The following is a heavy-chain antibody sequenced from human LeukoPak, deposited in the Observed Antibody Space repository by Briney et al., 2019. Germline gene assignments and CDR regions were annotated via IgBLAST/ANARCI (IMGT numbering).Heavy chain of an antibody. D-gene: IGHD2-2*02. Sequence: SQTLSLTCAISGDSVPSNSVAWNWIRQSPSRGLEWLGRTFYTPKWSSDYAVSVKSRITITPDTSKNQFSLQLASVSPEDTAVYYCARGYLKPGFDHWGQGSLVTVSS. J-gene: IGHJ5*02. CDR1: GDSVPSNSVA. CDR2: TFYTPKWSS. V-gene: IGHV6-1*01. CDR3: ARGYLKPGFDH.